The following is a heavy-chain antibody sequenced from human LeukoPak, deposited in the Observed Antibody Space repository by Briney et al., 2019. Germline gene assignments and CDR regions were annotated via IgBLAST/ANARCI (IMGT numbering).Heavy chain of an antibody. V-gene: IGHV1-69*05. CDR1: GGTFSSYA. D-gene: IGHD3-22*01. CDR3: ARVATANYYDSSGYYLDY. J-gene: IGHJ4*02. CDR2: IIPLFGTA. Sequence: SVKISCKASGGTFSSYAISWVRQAPGQGLEWMGGIIPLFGTANYAQKCQGRVTITTDESTSTAYMELSSLRSEETAVYYCARVATANYYDSSGYYLDYWGQGTLVTVSS.